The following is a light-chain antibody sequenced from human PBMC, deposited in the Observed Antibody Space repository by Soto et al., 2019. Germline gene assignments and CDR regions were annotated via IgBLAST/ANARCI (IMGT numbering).Light chain of an antibody. CDR1: QDISNY. Sequence: DIQMTQSPSSLSASVGDRVTITCQASQDISNYLNWYQQKPGKAPKLLIYDASNLETGVPSRFSGSGSATDFTFTISTLQPEGIATYYCQQYDNLPPRTVGGGTMLDIK. CDR2: DAS. J-gene: IGKJ4*01. CDR3: QQYDNLPPRT. V-gene: IGKV1-33*01.